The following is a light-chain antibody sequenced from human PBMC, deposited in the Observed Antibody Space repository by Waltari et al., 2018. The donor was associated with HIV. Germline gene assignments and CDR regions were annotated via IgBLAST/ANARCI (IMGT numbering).Light chain of an antibody. CDR2: EVT. J-gene: IGLJ2*01. Sequence: QSALTQPASLSGSPGQSITISCTGTSSDVGTYSLVSWYQLHPGKAPKLLIYEVTKRPLGVSDRFTGSKSGNTASLTISGLQAEDEADYYCCSFAGTFMIFGGGTKLTVL. CDR1: SSDVGTYSL. CDR3: CSFAGTFMI. V-gene: IGLV2-23*02.